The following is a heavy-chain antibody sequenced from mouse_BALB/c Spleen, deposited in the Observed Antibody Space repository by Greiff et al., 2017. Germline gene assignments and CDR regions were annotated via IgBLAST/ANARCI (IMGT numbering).Heavy chain of an antibody. CDR3: ARLGYYGSSYAWFAY. Sequence: DVKLQESGPGLVKPSQSLSLTCTVTGYSITSDYAWNWIRQFPGNKLEWMGYISYSGSTSYNPSLKSRISITRDTSKNQFFLQLNSVTTEDTATYYCARLGYYGSSYAWFAYWGQGTLVTVSA. CDR1: GYSITSDYA. CDR2: ISYSGST. V-gene: IGHV3-2*02. D-gene: IGHD1-1*01. J-gene: IGHJ3*01.